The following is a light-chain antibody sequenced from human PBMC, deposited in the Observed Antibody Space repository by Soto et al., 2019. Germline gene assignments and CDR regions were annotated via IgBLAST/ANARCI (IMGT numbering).Light chain of an antibody. V-gene: IGKV1-5*01. J-gene: IGKJ1*01. Sequence: DIQMTQSPSTLSASVGDRVTITCRASQSISSWLAWFQQKPGKAPKLLIYDASTLESGVPSRFSGSGSGTEFTLTISXLQPDEFATYYCQQYNYYRTFGQGTKVDIK. CDR2: DAS. CDR3: QQYNYYRT. CDR1: QSISSW.